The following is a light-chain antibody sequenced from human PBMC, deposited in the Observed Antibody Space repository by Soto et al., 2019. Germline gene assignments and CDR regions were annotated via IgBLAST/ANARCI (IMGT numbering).Light chain of an antibody. CDR1: GSDVGGYNY. CDR2: AVT. Sequence: QYVLTQPASVSGSPGQSITISCTGTGSDVGGYNYVSWYQHHPGRAPKLMIYAVTERPSGVSNRFSGSKSGNTASLTISGLQPEDEADYYCNSYTSSSTLVFGTGTKVTVL. J-gene: IGLJ1*01. V-gene: IGLV2-14*03. CDR3: NSYTSSSTLV.